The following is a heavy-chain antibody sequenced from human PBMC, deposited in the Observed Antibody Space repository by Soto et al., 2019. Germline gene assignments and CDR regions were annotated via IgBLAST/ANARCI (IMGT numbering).Heavy chain of an antibody. CDR3: ARAGGYCSGGVCSHYYFYGMDI. V-gene: IGHV3-74*01. D-gene: IGHD2-15*01. J-gene: IGHJ6*02. CDR1: GFTFSHYW. CDR2: INSDGSST. Sequence: GGSLRLSCAASGFTFSHYWMHWVRQAPGMGLVWVSRINSDGSSTNYADSVKGRFTISRDNTKNTLYLQMNSLRAEDTAAYYCARAGGYCSGGVCSHYYFYGMDIWGQGTTVTVSS.